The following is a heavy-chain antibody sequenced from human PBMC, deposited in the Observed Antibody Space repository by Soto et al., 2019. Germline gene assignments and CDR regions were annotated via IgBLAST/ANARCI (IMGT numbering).Heavy chain of an antibody. CDR3: ARRDYSSGNYYYYMDV. Sequence: PSETLSLTCTVSGGSISSYYWSWIRQPPGKGLEWIGYIYYSGSTNYNPSLKSRVTISVDTSKNQFSLKLSSVTAADTAVYYCARRDYSSGNYYYYMDVWGKGTTVTVSS. D-gene: IGHD3-10*01. V-gene: IGHV4-59*08. J-gene: IGHJ6*03. CDR1: GGSISSYY. CDR2: IYYSGST.